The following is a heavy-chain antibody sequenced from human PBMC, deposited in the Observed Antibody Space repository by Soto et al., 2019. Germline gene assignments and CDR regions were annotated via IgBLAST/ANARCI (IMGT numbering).Heavy chain of an antibody. D-gene: IGHD4-17*01. Sequence: QVQLVESGGGVVQPGRSLRLSCAASGFSFSYYAMHLVRRAPGKGLEWVALISYDGSNKFYADSVKGRFNISRDNSKNTLYLQMNGLRTEDTAVYYCAKTGRDYGDSPNDYWGQGTLVTVSS. CDR2: ISYDGSNK. V-gene: IGHV3-30*18. CDR3: AKTGRDYGDSPNDY. J-gene: IGHJ4*02. CDR1: GFSFSYYA.